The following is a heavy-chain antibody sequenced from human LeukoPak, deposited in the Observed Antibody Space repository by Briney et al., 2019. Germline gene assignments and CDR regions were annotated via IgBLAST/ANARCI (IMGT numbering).Heavy chain of an antibody. D-gene: IGHD3-22*01. CDR2: ISSRGITI. Sequence: GRSLRLSCAASGFTFSSYEMNWVRQAPGKGLEWVSYISSRGITIYYADSVRGRFALSRDNAKNSLYLQMNSLRAEDTAVYYCARDLPYGISDYPPGIWGQGTLVTVSS. CDR1: GFTFSSYE. J-gene: IGHJ4*02. CDR3: ARDLPYGISDYPPGI. V-gene: IGHV3-48*03.